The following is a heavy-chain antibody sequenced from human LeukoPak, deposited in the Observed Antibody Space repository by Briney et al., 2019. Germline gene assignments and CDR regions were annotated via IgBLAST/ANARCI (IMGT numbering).Heavy chain of an antibody. CDR1: GFTFSSYA. CDR3: AKDRNPYYDSLWRGFDFDY. V-gene: IGHV3-23*01. J-gene: IGHJ4*02. CDR2: ISGSGGST. D-gene: IGHD3-22*01. Sequence: PGRSLRLSCAASGFTFSSYAMSWVRQAPGKGLEWVSAISGSGGSTYYADSVKGRFTISRDNSKNTLYLQMNSLRAEDTAVYYCAKDRNPYYDSLWRGFDFDYWGQGTLVTVSS.